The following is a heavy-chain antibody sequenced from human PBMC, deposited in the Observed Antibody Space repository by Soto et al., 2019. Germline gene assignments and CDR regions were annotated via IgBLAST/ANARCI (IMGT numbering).Heavy chain of an antibody. CDR2: IWYDGSNK. J-gene: IGHJ6*02. V-gene: IGHV3-33*01. Sequence: QVQLVESGGGVVQPGRSLRLSCAASGFTFSSYGMHWVRQAPGKGLEWVAGIWYDGSNKYYADSVKGRFTISRDTSKNPLHLQMNSLIAADTAVYYCPRDGAPVVTPRPYYYYGMDVWGQGTTVTVSS. CDR3: PRDGAPVVTPRPYYYYGMDV. D-gene: IGHD2-21*02. CDR1: GFTFSSYG.